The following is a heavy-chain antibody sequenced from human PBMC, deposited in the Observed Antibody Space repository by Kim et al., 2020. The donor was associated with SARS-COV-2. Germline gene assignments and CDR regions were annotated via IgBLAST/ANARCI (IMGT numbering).Heavy chain of an antibody. J-gene: IGHJ4*02. Sequence: GGSLRLSCAASGFTFSSYGMHWVRQAPGKGLEWVAVISYDGSNKYYADSVKGRFTISRDNSKNTLYLQMNSLRAEDTAVYYCAKDSRFDSSGEAPLGYWGQGTLVTVSS. CDR3: AKDSRFDSSGEAPLGY. CDR2: ISYDGSNK. V-gene: IGHV3-30*18. D-gene: IGHD3-22*01. CDR1: GFTFSSYG.